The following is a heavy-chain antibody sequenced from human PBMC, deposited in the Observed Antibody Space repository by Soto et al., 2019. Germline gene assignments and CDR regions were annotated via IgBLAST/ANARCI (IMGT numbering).Heavy chain of an antibody. J-gene: IGHJ6*02. D-gene: IGHD3-22*01. CDR3: AAQRGMIVVVSGYCYYGMDV. CDR2: IVVGSGNT. CDR1: GFTFTSSA. Sequence: ASVKVSCKASGFTFTSSAVQWVRQARGQRLEWIGWIVVGSGNTNYAQKFQERVTITRDMSTSTAYMELSSLRSEDTAVYYCAAQRGMIVVVSGYCYYGMDVWGQGTTVTAP. V-gene: IGHV1-58*01.